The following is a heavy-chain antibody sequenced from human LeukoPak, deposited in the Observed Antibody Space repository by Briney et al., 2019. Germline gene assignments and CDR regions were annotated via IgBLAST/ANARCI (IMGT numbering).Heavy chain of an antibody. CDR2: ISGSGGST. CDR3: AKDRRDPMVRGVLDY. J-gene: IGHJ4*02. V-gene: IGHV3-23*01. D-gene: IGHD3-10*01. Sequence: GGSLRLSCAASGFXFSSYAISWVRQAPGKGLEWVSAISGSGGSTYYADSVKGRFTISRDNSKNTLYLQMNSLRAEDTAVYYCAKDRRDPMVRGVLDYWGQGTLVTVSS. CDR1: GFXFSSYA.